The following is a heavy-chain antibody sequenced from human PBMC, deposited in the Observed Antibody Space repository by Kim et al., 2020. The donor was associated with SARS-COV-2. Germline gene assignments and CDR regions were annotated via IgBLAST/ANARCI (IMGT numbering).Heavy chain of an antibody. J-gene: IGHJ3*02. CDR1: GFTFSSYS. CDR3: ARDANSGYYSNDAFDI. V-gene: IGHV3-21*01. D-gene: IGHD3-22*01. CDR2: ISSSSSYI. Sequence: GGSLRLSCAASGFTFSSYSMNWVRQAPGKGLEWVSSISSSSSYIYYADSVKGRFTISRDNAKNSLYLQMNSLRAEDTAVYYCARDANSGYYSNDAFDIWGQGTMVTVSS.